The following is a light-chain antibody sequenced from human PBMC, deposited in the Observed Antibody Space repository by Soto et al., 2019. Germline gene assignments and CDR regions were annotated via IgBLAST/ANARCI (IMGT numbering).Light chain of an antibody. V-gene: IGLV2-14*01. J-gene: IGLJ1*01. CDR1: SSDVGGYNY. CDR2: DVS. CDR3: SSYTSSSTLYV. Sequence: SVLTQPASVSGSPGQSITISCTGTSSDVGGYNYVSWYQQHPGKAPKLMIYDVSNRPSGVSDHFSGSKSGNTASLTISGLQAEDEADYYCSSYTSSSTLYVFGPGTKVTVL.